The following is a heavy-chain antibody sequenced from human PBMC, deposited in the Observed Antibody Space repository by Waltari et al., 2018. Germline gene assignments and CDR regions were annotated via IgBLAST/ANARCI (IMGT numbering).Heavy chain of an antibody. CDR1: GVSITSNRHY. D-gene: IGHD5-12*01. CDR2: VSYSGTT. Sequence: QLQLQESGPRLVRPSETLSLICRVSGVSITSNRHYWAWIRQSPGQGLEWIGTVSYSGTTYISPSLKSRVSVSRDTSKNQVSLILGSVTAADMAVYYCATYIGASVGTAAFDAWGQGTMVTVSS. CDR3: ATYIGASVGTAAFDA. V-gene: IGHV4-39*01. J-gene: IGHJ3*01.